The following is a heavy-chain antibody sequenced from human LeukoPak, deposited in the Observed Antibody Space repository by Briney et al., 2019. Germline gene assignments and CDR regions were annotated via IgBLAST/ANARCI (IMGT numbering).Heavy chain of an antibody. CDR1: GFTYSSYW. V-gene: IGHV3-7*01. Sequence: GGSLRLSCAASGFTYSSYWMSWVRQAPGKGQEWVANINQDGSEKYYVDSVKGRFTISRDNAKNSLYLQMNSLRAEDTAVYYCAREGCSGGSCYHNWFDPWGQGTLVTVSS. J-gene: IGHJ5*02. CDR3: AREGCSGGSCYHNWFDP. CDR2: INQDGSEK. D-gene: IGHD2-15*01.